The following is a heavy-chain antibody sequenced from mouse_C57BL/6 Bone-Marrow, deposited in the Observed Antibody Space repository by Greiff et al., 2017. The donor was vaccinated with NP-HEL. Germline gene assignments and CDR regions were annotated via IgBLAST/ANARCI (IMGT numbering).Heavy chain of an antibody. V-gene: IGHV5-17*01. D-gene: IGHD2-5*01. CDR3: AKGSYSNNYYAMDY. Sequence: DVMLVESGGGLVKPGGSLKLSCAASGFTFSDYGMHWVRQAPEKGLEWVAYISSGSSTIYYADTVKGRFTISRDNAKNTLFLQMTSLRSEDTAMYYCAKGSYSNNYYAMDYWGQGTSVTVSS. CDR1: GFTFSDYG. CDR2: ISSGSSTI. J-gene: IGHJ4*01.